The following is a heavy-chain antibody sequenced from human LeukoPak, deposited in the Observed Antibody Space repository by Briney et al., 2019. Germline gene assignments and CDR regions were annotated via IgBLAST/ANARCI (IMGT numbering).Heavy chain of an antibody. CDR2: ISSSGNTI. J-gene: IGHJ5*02. CDR1: GFTFSSYE. V-gene: IGHV3-48*03. D-gene: IGHD3-22*01. CDR3: ARDHHPGHHDSLGFNWLDP. Sequence: PGGSLRLSCAASGFTFSSYEMNWVRQAPGKGLEWVSYISSSGNTIYYADSVKGRFTISRDNAKNSLYLQMNSLRAEDTAVYYCARDHHPGHHDSLGFNWLDPWGQGTLVSVSS.